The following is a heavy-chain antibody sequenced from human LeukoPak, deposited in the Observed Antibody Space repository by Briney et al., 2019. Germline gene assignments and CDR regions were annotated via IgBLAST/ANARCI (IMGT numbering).Heavy chain of an antibody. D-gene: IGHD6-25*01. V-gene: IGHV3-21*04. CDR3: AKELDDSSGAAFDI. Sequence: GGSLRLSCAASGFTFSSYSMNWVRQAPGKGLEWVSSISSSSSYIYYADSVKGRFTISRDNAKNSLYLQMNSLRAEDTAVYYCAKELDDSSGAAFDIWGQGTMVTVSS. J-gene: IGHJ3*02. CDR2: ISSSSSYI. CDR1: GFTFSSYS.